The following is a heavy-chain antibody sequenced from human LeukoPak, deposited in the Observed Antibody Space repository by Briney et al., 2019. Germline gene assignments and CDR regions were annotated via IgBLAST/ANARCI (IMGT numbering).Heavy chain of an antibody. CDR3: ANVLRYFDWLPRFDY. D-gene: IGHD3-9*01. CDR2: ISGSGGST. CDR1: GFTVSSNY. J-gene: IGHJ4*02. V-gene: IGHV3-23*01. Sequence: GGSLRLSCAASGFTVSSNYMSWVRQAPGKGLEWVSAISGSGGSTYYADSVKGRFTISRDNSKNTLYLQMNSLRAEDTAVYYCANVLRYFDWLPRFDYWGQGTLVTVSS.